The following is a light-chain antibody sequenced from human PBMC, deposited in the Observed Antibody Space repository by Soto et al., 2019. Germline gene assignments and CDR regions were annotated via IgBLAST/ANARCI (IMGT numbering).Light chain of an antibody. J-gene: IGKJ2*01. V-gene: IGKV1-5*03. CDR3: QQYNSYYT. Sequence: DIQMTQSPSTLSASVGDRVTITCRASQSISSWLAWYQQKPGKAPKLLIYKASSLESGVPSRFSGSGSGTEFTLTISSLQADDFASYCCQQYNSYYTFGQGTKLEIK. CDR1: QSISSW. CDR2: KAS.